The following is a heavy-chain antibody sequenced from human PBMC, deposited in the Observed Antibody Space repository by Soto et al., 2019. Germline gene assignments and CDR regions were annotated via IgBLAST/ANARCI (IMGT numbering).Heavy chain of an antibody. D-gene: IGHD2-2*01. V-gene: IGHV3-7*01. CDR1: GFTFSSYG. J-gene: IGHJ6*02. CDR2: IKQEGSEK. CDR3: ARDFRGYCISTSCYVPYYYYGMDV. Sequence: PGGSLRLSCAPSGFTFSSYGMSWVRQAPGKGLKWVANIKQEGSEKYYVDSVKGRFTISRDNAKNSLYLQMNSLRAEDTAVYYCARDFRGYCISTSCYVPYYYYGMDVWGQGTTVTVSS.